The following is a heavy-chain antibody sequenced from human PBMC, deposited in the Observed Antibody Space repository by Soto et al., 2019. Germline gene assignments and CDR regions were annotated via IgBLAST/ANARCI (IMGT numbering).Heavy chain of an antibody. V-gene: IGHV3-20*01. CDR3: ARQHGPRIKGVVVPAGFIYYYYYMDV. D-gene: IGHD2-2*01. CDR1: GFTFDDYG. Sequence: GGSLRLSCAASGFTFDDYGMSWVRQAPGKGLEWVSGINWNGGSTGYADSVKGRFTISRDNAKNSLYLQMNSLRAEDTALYHCARQHGPRIKGVVVPAGFIYYYYYMDVWGKGTTVTVSS. CDR2: INWNGGST. J-gene: IGHJ6*03.